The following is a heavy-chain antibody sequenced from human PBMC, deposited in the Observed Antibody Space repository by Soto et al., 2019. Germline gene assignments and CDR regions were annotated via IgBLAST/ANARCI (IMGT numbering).Heavy chain of an antibody. CDR2: ISWNSGKI. CDR3: AKEIVGAINY. V-gene: IGHV3-9*01. CDR1: GFTFDDYA. D-gene: IGHD1-26*01. J-gene: IGHJ4*02. Sequence: EVQLVESGGGLVQPGRSLRLSYAASGFTFDDYAMHWVRQAPGKGLEWVSGISWNSGKIGYADSVKGRFIISRDNANNSLYLQMNSLRPEDTAFYYCAKEIVGAINYWGQGTLVTVSS.